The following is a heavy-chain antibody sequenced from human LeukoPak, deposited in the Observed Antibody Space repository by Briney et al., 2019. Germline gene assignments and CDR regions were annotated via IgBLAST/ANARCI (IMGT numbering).Heavy chain of an antibody. D-gene: IGHD6-19*01. CDR1: GFTFISYW. CDR2: INSDGSST. J-gene: IGHJ6*03. Sequence: GGFLRLSCAASGFTFISYWMHWVRQAPGKGLVWVSRINSDGSSTSYADSVKGRFTISRDNAKNTLYLQMNSLRAEDTAVYYCAREGYSSGWYGYYYYMDVWGKGTTVTVSS. V-gene: IGHV3-74*01. CDR3: AREGYSSGWYGYYYYMDV.